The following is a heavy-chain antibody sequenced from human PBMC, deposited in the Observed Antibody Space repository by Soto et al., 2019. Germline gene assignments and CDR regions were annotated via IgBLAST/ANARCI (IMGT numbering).Heavy chain of an antibody. CDR1: GFTFDDYA. J-gene: IGHJ1*01. Sequence: GGSLRLSCAASGFTFDDYAMHWVRQVPGKGLEWVSGMNWNSGSIGYGDSVKGRFAICRDNAKNSLHLQMNSLSAEDTAFYYCVKDESINWYSGHFRHWGQGTLVTVSS. D-gene: IGHD6-13*01. V-gene: IGHV3-9*01. CDR2: MNWNSGSI. CDR3: VKDESINWYSGHFRH.